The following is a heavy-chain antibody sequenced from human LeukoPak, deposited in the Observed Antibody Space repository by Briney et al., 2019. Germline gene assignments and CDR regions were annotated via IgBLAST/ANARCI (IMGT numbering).Heavy chain of an antibody. CDR1: GGSISSGDYY. CDR2: IYYSGST. V-gene: IGHV4-61*08. CDR3: ARMGRRGYFDY. Sequence: PSETLSLTCTVSGGSISSGDYYWSWIRQPPGKGLEWIGYIYYSGSTNYNPSLKSRVTISVDTSKNQFSLKLSSVTAADTAVYYCARMGRRGYFDYWGQGTLVTVSS. J-gene: IGHJ4*02. D-gene: IGHD1-26*01.